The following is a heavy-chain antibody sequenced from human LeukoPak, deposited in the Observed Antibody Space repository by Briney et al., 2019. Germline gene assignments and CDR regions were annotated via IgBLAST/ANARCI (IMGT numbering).Heavy chain of an antibody. Sequence: PSQTLSLTCTVSGGSISSGGYYWSWIRQPPGKGLEWIGYIYHSGSTYYNPSLKSRVTISVDRSKNQFSLKLSSVTAADTAVYYCARDRGTVVTHGAFDIWGQGTTVTVSS. CDR1: GGSISSGGYY. V-gene: IGHV4-30-2*01. J-gene: IGHJ3*02. CDR3: ARDRGTVVTHGAFDI. CDR2: IYHSGST. D-gene: IGHD4-23*01.